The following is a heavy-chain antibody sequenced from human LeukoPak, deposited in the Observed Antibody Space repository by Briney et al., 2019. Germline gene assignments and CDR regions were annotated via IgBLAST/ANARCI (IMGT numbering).Heavy chain of an antibody. CDR1: GFTFSSFA. CDR2: ISGRGEST. J-gene: IGHJ4*02. Sequence: GGSLRLPCAASGFTFSSFALSWVRQAPGKGLEWVSSISGRGESTYYADYVKGRFTASRDNSKTTVNLQLNSLRAEDTAVYYCAKDAIGQYRPYYFDCWGQGTLVTVSS. CDR3: AKDAIGQYRPYYFDC. D-gene: IGHD3-16*02. V-gene: IGHV3-23*01.